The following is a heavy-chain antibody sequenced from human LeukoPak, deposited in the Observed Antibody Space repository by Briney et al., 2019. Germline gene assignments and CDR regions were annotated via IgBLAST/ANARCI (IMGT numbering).Heavy chain of an antibody. D-gene: IGHD6-13*01. V-gene: IGHV1-2*06. CDR3: ARSGNLIAASVTKDYYYYMDV. Sequence: ASVKVPCKASGYSFTGYNIHWVRQAPGQGLEWMRRINPHSGGTRFAQKFQDRITMTIDKSDNTVYMELNSVTSGDTAVYFCARSGNLIAASVTKDYYYYMDVWGRGITVTVSS. J-gene: IGHJ6*03. CDR1: GYSFTGYN. CDR2: INPHSGGT.